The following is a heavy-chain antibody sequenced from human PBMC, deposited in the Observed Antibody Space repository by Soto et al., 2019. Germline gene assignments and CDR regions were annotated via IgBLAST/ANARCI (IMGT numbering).Heavy chain of an antibody. V-gene: IGHV1-18*01. CDR3: ARGYCSSTSCYPPYFDY. CDR1: GYTFTSYG. D-gene: IGHD2-2*01. J-gene: IGHJ4*02. CDR2: ISAYNGNT. Sequence: GASVKVSCKASGYTFTSYGISWVRQAPGQGLEWMGWISAYNGNTNYAQKLQGRVTMTTDTSTSTAYMELRSLRSDDTAVYYCARGYCSSTSCYPPYFDYWGQGTRVTVSS.